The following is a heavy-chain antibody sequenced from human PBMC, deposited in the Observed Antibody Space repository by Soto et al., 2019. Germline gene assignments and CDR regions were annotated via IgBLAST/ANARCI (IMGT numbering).Heavy chain of an antibody. CDR3: AKDLWRGAGAFDI. D-gene: IGHD2-21*01. V-gene: IGHV3-23*01. Sequence: EVQLLESGGGLVQPGGSLRLSCAASGFTFNNYPMNWVRQAPGKGLEWVSIISESGDITYYADSVKGHFTISRDNSKNTLYLEVNRLRDDDTAVYYCAKDLWRGAGAFDIWGQGTVVIVSS. CDR2: ISESGDIT. CDR1: GFTFNNYP. J-gene: IGHJ3*02.